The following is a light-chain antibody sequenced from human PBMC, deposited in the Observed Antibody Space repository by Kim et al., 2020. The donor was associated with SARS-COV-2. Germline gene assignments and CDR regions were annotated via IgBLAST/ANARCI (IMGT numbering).Light chain of an antibody. CDR2: GAS. CDR3: QQDSIWPYT. CDR1: QRVSNT. Sequence: EIVLTQSPATLSVSPGERATLSCRASQRVSNTLAWYQQKPGQAPRLLIYGASTRATDIPARFSGSGSGTEFTPTISSLQSEDFAVYYSQQDSIWPYTLGQCNEL. J-gene: IGKJ2*01. V-gene: IGKV3-15*01.